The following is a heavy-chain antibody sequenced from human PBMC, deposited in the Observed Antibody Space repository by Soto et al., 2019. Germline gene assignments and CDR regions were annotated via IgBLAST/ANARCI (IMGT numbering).Heavy chain of an antibody. D-gene: IGHD3-3*01. Sequence: QVQLVQSGAEVKKPGASVKVSCKASGYTFTSYDINWVRQATGQGLEWMGWMNPNSGNTGYAQKFQGRVTMTRNTSISTAYMQLSSLRSEDTAVYYCARLYDFWSSKAAYGMDVWGQGTTVTVSS. CDR2: MNPNSGNT. J-gene: IGHJ6*02. CDR1: GYTFTSYD. CDR3: ARLYDFWSSKAAYGMDV. V-gene: IGHV1-8*01.